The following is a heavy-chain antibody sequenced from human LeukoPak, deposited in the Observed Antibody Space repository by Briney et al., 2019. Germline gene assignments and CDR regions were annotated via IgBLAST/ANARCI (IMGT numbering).Heavy chain of an antibody. CDR1: TDSRNTYY. CDR2: IYHSGST. Sequence: SETLSLTCSVSTDSRNTYYWSWIRQSPWKGLEWIGHIYHSGSTDYNPSLKSRVTISIDMSRKEFSLKLTSVTVADTAMYYCVRLRWELLAPYFDHWGQGSLVIVSS. D-gene: IGHD2-15*01. J-gene: IGHJ4*02. V-gene: IGHV4-59*01. CDR3: VRLRWELLAPYFDH.